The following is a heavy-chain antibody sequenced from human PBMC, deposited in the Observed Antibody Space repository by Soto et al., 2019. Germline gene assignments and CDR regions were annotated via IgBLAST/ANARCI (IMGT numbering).Heavy chain of an antibody. CDR1: GGTFSSYA. J-gene: IGHJ4*02. V-gene: IGHV1-69*01. Sequence: QVQLVQSGAEVKKPGSSVNVSCKASGGTFSSYAISWVRQAPGQGLEWMGGIIPIFGTANYAQKFQGRVTITADESTSTAYIELSSLRTEDTAVYYCAIGYCSGGSCDPAPFDYWGQGTLVTVSS. CDR3: AIGYCSGGSCDPAPFDY. CDR2: IIPIFGTA. D-gene: IGHD2-15*01.